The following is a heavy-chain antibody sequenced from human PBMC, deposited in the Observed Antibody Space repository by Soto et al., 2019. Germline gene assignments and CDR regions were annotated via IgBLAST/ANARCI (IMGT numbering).Heavy chain of an antibody. CDR1: GGSISSYY. D-gene: IGHD6-6*01. Sequence: SETLSLTCTVSGGSISSYYWSWIRQPPGKGLEWIGYIYYSGSTNYNPSLKSRVTISVDTSKNQFSLKLSSVTAADTAVYYCARSKAARVFELIYYYYYYMDVWGKGTTVTVSS. J-gene: IGHJ6*03. CDR3: ARSKAARVFELIYYYYYYMDV. CDR2: IYYSGST. V-gene: IGHV4-59*01.